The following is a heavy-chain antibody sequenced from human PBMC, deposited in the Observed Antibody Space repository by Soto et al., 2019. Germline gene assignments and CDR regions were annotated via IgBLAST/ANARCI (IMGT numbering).Heavy chain of an antibody. CDR2: ISYDGSNK. CDR1: GFTFSSYA. J-gene: IGHJ4*02. D-gene: IGHD5-18*01. V-gene: IGHV3-30-3*01. CDR3: ARAHPISWIQLWAFDY. Sequence: QVQLVESGGGVVQPGRSLRLSCAASGFTFSSYAMHWVRQAPGKGLEWVAVISYDGSNKYYADSVKGRFTISRDNSKNTLYLQMNSLRAEETAVYYCARAHPISWIQLWAFDYWGQGTLVTVSS.